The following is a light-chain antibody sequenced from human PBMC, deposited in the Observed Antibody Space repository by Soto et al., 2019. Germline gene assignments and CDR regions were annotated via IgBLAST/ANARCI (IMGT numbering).Light chain of an antibody. CDR3: QQRSDWPPIT. CDR1: QSVGRF. J-gene: IGKJ4*01. V-gene: IGKV3-11*01. Sequence: EIVLTQSPDTLSLSPGERATLSCRASQSVGRFLAWYQQKPGQSPRLLIYDASNRATGIPARFSGSGSGTDVTLTISSLEPEDFAVYYCQQRSDWPPITFGGGTKVEIK. CDR2: DAS.